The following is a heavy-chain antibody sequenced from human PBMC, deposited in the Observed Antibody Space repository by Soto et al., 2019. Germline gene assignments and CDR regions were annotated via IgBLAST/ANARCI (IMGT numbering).Heavy chain of an antibody. J-gene: IGHJ6*02. V-gene: IGHV4-39*07. Sequence: SETLSLTCTVSGGSISSSSYYWGWIRQPPGKGLEWIGYIYYSGSTYYNPSLKSRVTISVDKSKNQFSLKLSSVTAADTAVYYCARDPLAGGMDVWGQGTTVTVSS. CDR2: IYYSGST. CDR1: GGSISSSSYY. CDR3: ARDPLAGGMDV.